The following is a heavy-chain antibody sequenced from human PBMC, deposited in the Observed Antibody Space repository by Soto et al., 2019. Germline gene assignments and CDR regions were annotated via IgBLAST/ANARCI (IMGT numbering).Heavy chain of an antibody. V-gene: IGHV5-10-1*01. CDR2: IDPSDSYT. CDR1: GYSFTSYW. Sequence: GESLKISCKGSGYSFTSYWISWVRQMPGKGLEWMGRIDPSDSYTNYSPSFQGHVTISADKSISTAYLQWSSLKASDTAMYYCATYGRDFWSGYYTTFDYWGQGTLVTVSS. CDR3: ATYGRDFWSGYYTTFDY. J-gene: IGHJ4*02. D-gene: IGHD3-3*01.